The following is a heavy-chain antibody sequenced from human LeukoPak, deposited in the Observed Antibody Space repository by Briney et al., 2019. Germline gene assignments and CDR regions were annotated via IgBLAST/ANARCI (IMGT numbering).Heavy chain of an antibody. V-gene: IGHV3-11*06. D-gene: IGHD3-10*01. CDR2: ISSSSSYT. CDR1: GFTFSDYY. J-gene: IGHJ4*02. Sequence: GGSLRLSCAASGFTFSDYYMSWIRQAPGKGLEWVSYISSSSSYTNYADSVKGRFTISRDNAKNSLYPQMNSLRAEDTAVYYCASVGGFGEPKWGQGTLVTVSS. CDR3: ASVGGFGEPK.